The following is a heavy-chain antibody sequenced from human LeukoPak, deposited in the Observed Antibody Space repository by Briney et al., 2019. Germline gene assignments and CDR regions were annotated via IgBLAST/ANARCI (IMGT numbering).Heavy chain of an antibody. D-gene: IGHD1-26*01. CDR1: GYTFSSFD. V-gene: IGHV1-8*01. CDR3: TRGSLSGSSRDY. Sequence: ASVRVSCKASGYTFSSFDINWVRQPAGQGLEWMGWTNPSTGDTGYAQKFQGRLTMTRNISIDTAFMELSGLGSEDTAVYYCTRGSLSGSSRDYWGQGTLVTVSS. J-gene: IGHJ4*02. CDR2: TNPSTGDT.